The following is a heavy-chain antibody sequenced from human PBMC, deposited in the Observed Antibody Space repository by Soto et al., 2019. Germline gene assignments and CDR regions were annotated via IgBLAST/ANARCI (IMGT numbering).Heavy chain of an antibody. CDR2: IGTAGDT. CDR1: GFTFSSYD. V-gene: IGHV3-13*01. Sequence: GGSLRLSCAASGFTFSSYDMHWVRQATGKGLEWVSAIGTAGDTYYPGSVKGRFTISRENAKNSLYLQMNSLRAEDTAVYYCARVGYSSNYYYYGMDVWGQGTTVTVSS. J-gene: IGHJ6*02. CDR3: ARVGYSSNYYYYGMDV. D-gene: IGHD6-13*01.